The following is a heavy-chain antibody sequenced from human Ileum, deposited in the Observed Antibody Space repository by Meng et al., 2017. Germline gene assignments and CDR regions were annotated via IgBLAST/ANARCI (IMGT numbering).Heavy chain of an antibody. CDR2: IYPHNGAT. CDR1: GYTFTGNN. Sequence: QVQLLQSGAEVKKPGASVKVSCKTSGYTFTGNNIHGVRQAPGQGLEWMGRIYPHNGATNYAQTFQGRVTMTGDTSIATAYMELNRLTSDDTAVYYCARGVAENWGQGTLVTVSS. J-gene: IGHJ4*02. CDR3: ARGVAEN. D-gene: IGHD6-19*01. V-gene: IGHV1-2*06.